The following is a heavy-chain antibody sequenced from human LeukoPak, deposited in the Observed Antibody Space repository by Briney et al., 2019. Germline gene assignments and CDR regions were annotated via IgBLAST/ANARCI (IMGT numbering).Heavy chain of an antibody. CDR2: INHSGST. CDR1: GGSFSGYY. Sequence: SSETLSLTCAVYGGSFSGYYWSWIRQPPGKGLEWIGEINHSGSTNYNPSLKSRVTISVDTSKNQFSLKLSSVTAADTAVYNCARVSIPAADFDYWGQGTLVTVSS. J-gene: IGHJ4*02. D-gene: IGHD2-2*01. V-gene: IGHV4-34*01. CDR3: ARVSIPAADFDY.